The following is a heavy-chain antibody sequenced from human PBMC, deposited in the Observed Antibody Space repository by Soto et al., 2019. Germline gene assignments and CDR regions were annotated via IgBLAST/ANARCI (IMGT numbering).Heavy chain of an antibody. V-gene: IGHV3-23*01. D-gene: IGHD6-19*01. Sequence: GGSLRLSCAASGFTFSSYAMSWVRQAPGKGLEWVSAISGSGGSTYYADSVKGRFTISRDNSKNTLYLQMNSLRAEDTAVYYCAKYVGKWLVPTTAEYFQHWGQGTLVTVSS. J-gene: IGHJ1*01. CDR1: GFTFSSYA. CDR3: AKYVGKWLVPTTAEYFQH. CDR2: ISGSGGST.